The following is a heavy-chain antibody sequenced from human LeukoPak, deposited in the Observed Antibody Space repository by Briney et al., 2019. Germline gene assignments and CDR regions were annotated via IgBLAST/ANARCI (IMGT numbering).Heavy chain of an antibody. CDR2: IYYSGSS. D-gene: IGHD5-24*01. J-gene: IGHJ4*02. CDR3: ARNRGGYNSFDY. CDR1: GGSISSGGYY. Sequence: SETLSLTCTVSGGSISSGGYYWSWIRQHPGKGLEWIGYIYYSGSSYYNPSLRSRVTISVDTSKNHFSLKLSSVTAADTAVYYCARNRGGYNSFDYWGQGTLVTVSS. V-gene: IGHV4-31*03.